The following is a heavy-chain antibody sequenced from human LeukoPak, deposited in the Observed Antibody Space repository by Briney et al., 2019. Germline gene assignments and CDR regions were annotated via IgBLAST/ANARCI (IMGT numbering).Heavy chain of an antibody. D-gene: IGHD6-19*01. V-gene: IGHV1-2*02. CDR3: AQSIAVPRIPTFDV. CDR1: EYTFSGHF. J-gene: IGHJ3*01. Sequence: ASVRVSCKASEYTFSGHFIHWMRQAPGQGLEWVGWINPNSGGTNYAQKFQGRVTLTRDTSAGTACMDLSSLRSDDTAVYYCAQSIAVPRIPTFDVWGQGTVVAVSS. CDR2: INPNSGGT.